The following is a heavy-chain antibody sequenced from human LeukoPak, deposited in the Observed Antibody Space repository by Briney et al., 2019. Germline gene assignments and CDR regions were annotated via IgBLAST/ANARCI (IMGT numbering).Heavy chain of an antibody. CDR3: ARAYSRSSHFDY. V-gene: IGHV4-34*01. CDR1: GGSFSGYY. D-gene: IGHD1-26*01. J-gene: IGHJ4*02. CDR2: INHSGST. Sequence: SETLSLTCAVYGGSFSGYYWSWIRQPPGKGLEWIGEINHSGSTNYNPSLKSRVTISVDTSKNQFSLNLSSVTAADTAVYYCARAYSRSSHFDYWGQGTLVTVSS.